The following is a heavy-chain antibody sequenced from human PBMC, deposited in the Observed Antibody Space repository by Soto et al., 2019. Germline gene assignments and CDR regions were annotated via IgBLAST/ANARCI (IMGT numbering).Heavy chain of an antibody. CDR1: RYTFTSYG. CDR2: ISAYNGNT. V-gene: IGHV1-18*01. Sequence: TSVKVSCKASRYTFTSYGISWVRQAPGQGLEWMGWISAYNGNTNYAQKLQGRVTMTTDTPTSTAYMELRSLRSDDTAVYYCARDSGYSSGWYSEYYFDYWGQGTLVTVSS. J-gene: IGHJ4*02. CDR3: ARDSGYSSGWYSEYYFDY. D-gene: IGHD6-19*01.